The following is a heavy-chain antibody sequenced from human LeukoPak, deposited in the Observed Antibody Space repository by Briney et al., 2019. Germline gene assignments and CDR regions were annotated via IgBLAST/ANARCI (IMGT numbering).Heavy chain of an antibody. J-gene: IGHJ4*02. Sequence: GGSLRLSCAASGFTFSSYAMSWVRQAPGKGLEWVSAISGSGGSTYYADSVKGRFTISRDNSKNTPYLQMNSLRAEDTAVYYCAPQSPPGYGGNPYYWGQGTLVTVSS. CDR3: APQSPPGYGGNPYY. D-gene: IGHD4-23*01. CDR1: GFTFSSYA. V-gene: IGHV3-23*01. CDR2: ISGSGGST.